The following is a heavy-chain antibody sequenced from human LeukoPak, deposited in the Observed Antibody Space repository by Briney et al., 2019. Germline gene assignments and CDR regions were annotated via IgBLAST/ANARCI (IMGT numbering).Heavy chain of an antibody. CDR3: AQRELSVIY. V-gene: IGHV3-23*01. CDR2: ISVGVGST. CDR1: GSTLTKYA. Sequence: GGSLRLSCAASGSTLTKYAMSWVRQAPGKGLEWVSAISVGVGSTYYADSVKGRFTISRDSSKNTLFLQMNSLGAEDTAVYYCAQRELSVIYWGQGTLVTVSS. D-gene: IGHD3-10*01. J-gene: IGHJ4*02.